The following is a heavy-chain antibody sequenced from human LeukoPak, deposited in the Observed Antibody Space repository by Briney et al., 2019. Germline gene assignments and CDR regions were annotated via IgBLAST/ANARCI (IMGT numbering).Heavy chain of an antibody. CDR3: ARGIAAAGPHFDY. V-gene: IGHV4-59*08. CDR2: IYYSGST. J-gene: IGHJ4*02. Sequence: SETLSLTCTVSGGSISSYYWSWIRQPPGKGLEWIGYIYYSGSTNYNPSLKIRVTISVDTSKNQFSLKLSSVTAADTAVYYCARGIAAAGPHFDYWGQGTLVTVSS. D-gene: IGHD6-13*01. CDR1: GGSISSYY.